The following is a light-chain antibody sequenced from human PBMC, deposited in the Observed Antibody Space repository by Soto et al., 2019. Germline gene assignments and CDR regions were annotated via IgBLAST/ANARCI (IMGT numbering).Light chain of an antibody. CDR3: QQSYTTVYS. Sequence: IVMTQSPSSLSSSVCERFTITCRASQTVGANLNWYRQKPGQAPTLLIYDASTLQSGVPSRFSGLGSGTDFALTITSLQPDDSATYYCQQSYTTVYSFGQGTKVDIK. CDR2: DAS. J-gene: IGKJ2*01. CDR1: QTVGAN. V-gene: IGKV1-39*01.